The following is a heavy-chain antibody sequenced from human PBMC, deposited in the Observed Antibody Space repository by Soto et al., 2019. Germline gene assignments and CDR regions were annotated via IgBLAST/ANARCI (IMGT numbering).Heavy chain of an antibody. CDR1: CDSLSNYYYY. J-gene: IGHJ4*02. V-gene: IGHV4-31*03. Sequence: TPSLTFPASCDSLSNYYYYWTWIRQHPGKGLEWIGYIYFRGGTSYNPSLRSRLNMSVDTSKNQFSLTLTSVTAADTAVYYCARDRRFCTTSNCYGLYYFDYWGQGALVTVSS. D-gene: IGHD2-2*01. CDR3: ARDRRFCTTSNCYGLYYFDY. CDR2: IYFRGGT.